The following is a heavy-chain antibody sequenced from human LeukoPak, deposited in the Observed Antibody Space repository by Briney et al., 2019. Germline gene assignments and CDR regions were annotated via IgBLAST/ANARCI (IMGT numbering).Heavy chain of an antibody. Sequence: SETLSLTCTVSGGSISSGGYYWGWLRQHPGKGLEWIGYIYYSGSTYYNPSLKSRVTISVDTSKNQFSLKLSSVTAADTAVYYCARDLEYYDILSREYYYYMDVWGKGTTVTVSS. D-gene: IGHD3-9*01. J-gene: IGHJ6*03. V-gene: IGHV4-31*03. CDR2: IYYSGST. CDR1: GGSISSGGYY. CDR3: ARDLEYYDILSREYYYYMDV.